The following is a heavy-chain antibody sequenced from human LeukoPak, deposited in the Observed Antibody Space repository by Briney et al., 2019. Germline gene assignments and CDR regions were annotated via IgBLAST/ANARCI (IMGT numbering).Heavy chain of an antibody. J-gene: IGHJ4*02. Sequence: PGRSLRLSCAASGFTSSSYAMHWVRQAPGKGLEWVAVISYDGSNKYYADSVKGRFTISRDNSKNTLYLQMNSLRAEDTAVYYCARDSQSSGWYSLIDYWGQGTLVTVSS. CDR2: ISYDGSNK. D-gene: IGHD6-19*01. V-gene: IGHV3-30-3*01. CDR1: GFTSSSYA. CDR3: ARDSQSSGWYSLIDY.